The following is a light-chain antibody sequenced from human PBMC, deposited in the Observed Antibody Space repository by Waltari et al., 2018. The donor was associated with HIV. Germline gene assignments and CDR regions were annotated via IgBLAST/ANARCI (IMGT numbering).Light chain of an antibody. J-gene: IGLJ2*01. CDR2: EVN. Sequence: QSALTQPPSASGSPGQSVTISCTGTSSDVGGSDFVSWYQQHPGKAPKRMISEVNKRPSGVPDRFSGSRSGNTASLTVSGLQAEDEAHYYCSSYAGRNTLLFGGGTKLTVL. CDR1: SSDVGGSDF. V-gene: IGLV2-8*01. CDR3: SSYAGRNTLL.